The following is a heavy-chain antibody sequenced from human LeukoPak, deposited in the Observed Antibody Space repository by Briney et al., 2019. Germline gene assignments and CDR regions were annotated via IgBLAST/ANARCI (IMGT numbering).Heavy chain of an antibody. J-gene: IGHJ4*02. Sequence: GGSLRLSCAASGFTFSSYGMSWVRQAPGKGLEWVSAISGSGGSTYYADSVKGRFTISRDNSKNTLYLQMNSLRAEDTAVYYCAKVTSGSGSYPLFDYWGQGTLVTVSS. V-gene: IGHV3-23*01. CDR2: ISGSGGST. CDR3: AKVTSGSGSYPLFDY. CDR1: GFTFSSYG. D-gene: IGHD3-10*01.